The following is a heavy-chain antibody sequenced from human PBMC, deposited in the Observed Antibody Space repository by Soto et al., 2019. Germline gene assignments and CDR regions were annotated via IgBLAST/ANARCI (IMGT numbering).Heavy chain of an antibody. J-gene: IGHJ3*02. V-gene: IGHV1-46*01. CDR1: GYTFTSYY. CDR2: INPSGGST. CDR3: ARDPAYTPDAFDI. Sequence: ASVKVSCKAPGYTFTSYYMHWVRQAPGQGLEWMGIINPSGGSTSYAQKFQGRVTMTRDTSTSTVYMELSSLRSEDTAVYYCARDPAYTPDAFDIWGQGTMVTVS. D-gene: IGHD2-2*01.